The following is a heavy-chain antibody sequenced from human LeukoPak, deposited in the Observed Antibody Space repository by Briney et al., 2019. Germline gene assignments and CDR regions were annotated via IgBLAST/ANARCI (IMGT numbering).Heavy chain of an antibody. CDR3: VRDYENLTGSKTRFHY. V-gene: IGHV3-74*01. CDR2: INTDGSRT. Sequence: GSLRLSCAASGFTFSTYWIHWVRQAPGKGLVWVSLINTDGSRTTYADSVKGRFTISRDNAKNTLYLQMNSLRAEDTAVYYCVRDYENLTGSKTRFHYWGQGTLVTVSS. D-gene: IGHD3-9*01. J-gene: IGHJ4*02. CDR1: GFTFSTYW.